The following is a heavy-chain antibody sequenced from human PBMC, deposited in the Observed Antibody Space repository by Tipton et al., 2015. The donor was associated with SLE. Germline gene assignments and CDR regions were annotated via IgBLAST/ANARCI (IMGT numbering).Heavy chain of an antibody. CDR3: AREIVVVKRGFDY. CDR2: IYYSGST. D-gene: IGHD3-22*01. J-gene: IGHJ4*02. V-gene: IGHV4-30-4*01. Sequence: TLSLTCTVSGGSISSGDYYWSWIRQPPGKGLEWIGYIYYSGSTYYNPSLKSRVTISVDTSKNQFSLKLSSVTAADTAVYYCAREIVVVKRGFDYWGQGTLVTVSS. CDR1: GGSISSGDYY.